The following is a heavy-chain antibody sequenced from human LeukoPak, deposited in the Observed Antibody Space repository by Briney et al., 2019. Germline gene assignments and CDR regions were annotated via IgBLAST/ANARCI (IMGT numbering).Heavy chain of an antibody. CDR2: ISAYNGNT. CDR3: ARAMGGSYLDY. Sequence: IIWVRPAPGQGXEWMGWISAYNGNTNYAQKLQGRVTMTTDTSTSTAFMELRSLTSDDTAVYYCARAMGGSYLDYWGQGTLVTVSS. D-gene: IGHD3-16*02. V-gene: IGHV1-18*01. J-gene: IGHJ4*02.